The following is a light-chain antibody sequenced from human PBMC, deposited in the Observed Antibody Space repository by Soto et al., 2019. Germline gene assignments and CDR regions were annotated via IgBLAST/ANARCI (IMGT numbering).Light chain of an antibody. CDR1: QSVSSY. CDR3: QQRSNWPPRWT. Sequence: EIVLTQSPATLSLSPGERATLSCRASQSVSSYLAWYQQKPGQAPRLLIYDASNGATGIPDRFSGSGSGTDFTLTISSLEPEDFAVYYCQQRSNWPPRWTFGQGTKVEIK. J-gene: IGKJ1*01. V-gene: IGKV3-11*01. CDR2: DAS.